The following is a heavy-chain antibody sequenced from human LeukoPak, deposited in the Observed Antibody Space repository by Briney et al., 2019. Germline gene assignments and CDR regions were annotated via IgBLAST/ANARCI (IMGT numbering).Heavy chain of an antibody. D-gene: IGHD3-22*01. CDR1: GFTFNDYG. J-gene: IGHJ4*02. Sequence: GGSLRLSCAASGFTFNDYGMSWVRQAPRKGLEWVSGINWNGGSTGYADSVKGRFTISRDNAKNSLYLQMNSLRAEDTALYYCARNFGGGDSSGPYSWGQGTQVTVSS. V-gene: IGHV3-20*04. CDR3: ARNFGGGDSSGPYS. CDR2: INWNGGST.